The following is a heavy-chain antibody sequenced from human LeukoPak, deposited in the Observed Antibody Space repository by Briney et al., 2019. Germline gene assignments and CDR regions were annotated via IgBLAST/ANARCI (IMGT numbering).Heavy chain of an antibody. V-gene: IGHV3-48*04. D-gene: IGHD3-10*01. Sequence: GGSLRLSCAASGFTFSSYSMNWVRQAPGKGLEWISYINSGGSTIYYADSVKGRFTISRDNAKNSLSLQMNSLRAEDTAVYYCASRGLTEFHYFDFWGPGTLATVSS. CDR1: GFTFSSYS. CDR3: ASRGLTEFHYFDF. CDR2: INSGGSTI. J-gene: IGHJ4*02.